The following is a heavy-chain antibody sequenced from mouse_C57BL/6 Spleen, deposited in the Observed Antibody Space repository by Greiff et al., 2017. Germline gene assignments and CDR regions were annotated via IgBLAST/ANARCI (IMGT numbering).Heavy chain of an antibody. CDR3: ASWAGAMDY. CDR2: INPNNGGT. Sequence: EVKLMESGPELVKPGASVKMSCKASGYTFTDYNMHWVKQSHGKSLEWIGYINPNNGGTSYNQKFKGKATLTVNKSSSTAYMELRSLTSEDSAVYYCASWAGAMDYWGQGTSVTVSS. J-gene: IGHJ4*01. D-gene: IGHD4-1*01. V-gene: IGHV1-22*01. CDR1: GYTFTDYN.